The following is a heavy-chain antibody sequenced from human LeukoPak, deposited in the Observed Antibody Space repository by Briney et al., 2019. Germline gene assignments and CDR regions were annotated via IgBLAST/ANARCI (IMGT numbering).Heavy chain of an antibody. J-gene: IGHJ4*02. D-gene: IGHD3-10*01. V-gene: IGHV3-53*01. Sequence: GGSLRLSCAASGFTVSSNYMSWVRQAPGKGLEWVSVIYSGGSTYYADSVKGRFTISRDNSKNTLYLQMNSLRAEDTAVYYCAKGQRVRGVITHFDYWGQGTLVTVSS. CDR3: AKGQRVRGVITHFDY. CDR1: GFTVSSNY. CDR2: IYSGGST.